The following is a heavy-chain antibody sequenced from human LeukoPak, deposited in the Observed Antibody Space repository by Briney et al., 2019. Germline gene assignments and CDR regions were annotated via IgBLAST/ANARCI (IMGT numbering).Heavy chain of an antibody. D-gene: IGHD3-22*01. CDR2: IYRGGET. CDR3: AREYDSGYYFDY. J-gene: IGHJ4*02. Sequence: GGSLRLSCAASGFTFSDYYMSWVRQAPGKGLEWVSVIYRGGETYYADSVKGRFTISRDNSKNTLYLQMTSLRVEDTAVYYCAREYDSGYYFDYWGQGTLVTVSS. V-gene: IGHV3-53*01. CDR1: GFTFSDYY.